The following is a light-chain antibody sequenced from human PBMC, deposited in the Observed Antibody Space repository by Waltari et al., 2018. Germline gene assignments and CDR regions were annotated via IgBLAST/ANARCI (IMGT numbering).Light chain of an antibody. J-gene: IGKJ4*01. CDR1: QSVSSHF. V-gene: IGKV3-20*01. CDR3: QQYVSSPLT. CDR2: GAS. Sequence: EIVLTQSPGTLSLSPGDRATLPCRASQSVSSHFLAWYQQKPGQAPRLLIYGASSRATGIPDRFSGSGSGTGFTLTISRLEPEDFAVYYCQQYVSSPLTFGGGTKVEIK.